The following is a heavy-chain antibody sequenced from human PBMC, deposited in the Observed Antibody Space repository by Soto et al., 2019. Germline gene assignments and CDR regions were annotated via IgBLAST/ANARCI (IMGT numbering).Heavy chain of an antibody. V-gene: IGHV3-30-3*01. D-gene: IGHD5-18*01. CDR2: LSYDGSQK. CDR1: GFTFSIYA. Sequence: QVHLVESGGGVVQPGRSLRLSCAASGFTFSIYAMHWVRQAPGKGLEWVAILSYDGSQKYYADSVKGRFTISRDNSKNTLYLHMNSLRPEDTALYYCARDQTAYSYGYEAFDYWGQGTLVTVSS. CDR3: ARDQTAYSYGYEAFDY. J-gene: IGHJ4*02.